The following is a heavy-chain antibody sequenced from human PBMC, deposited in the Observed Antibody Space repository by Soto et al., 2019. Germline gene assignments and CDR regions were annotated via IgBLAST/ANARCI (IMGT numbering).Heavy chain of an antibody. Sequence: QVHLVQSGAEVKKPGASVKVSCKASGYTFTNYDINWVRQAPGQGLEWMGWISTYTGNTNYAQKFQGRVTMTTDTSTSTAYMELRSLRSDDTAVYYCARGYYYGSGRPTPGGMDVWGQGTTVTVSS. J-gene: IGHJ6*02. V-gene: IGHV1-18*01. CDR1: GYTFTNYD. D-gene: IGHD3-10*01. CDR3: ARGYYYGSGRPTPGGMDV. CDR2: ISTYTGNT.